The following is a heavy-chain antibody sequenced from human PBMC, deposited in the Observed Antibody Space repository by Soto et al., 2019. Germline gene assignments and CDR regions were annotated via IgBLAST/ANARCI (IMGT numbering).Heavy chain of an antibody. CDR1: GFTFSSYG. J-gene: IGHJ6*02. CDR2: IWYDGSNK. Sequence: GGSLRLSCAASGFTFSSYGMHWVRQAPGKGLEWVAVIWYDGSNKYYADSVKGRFTISRDNSKNTLYLQMNSLRAEDTAVYYCARGAVVAATIYYYYGMDVWGQGTTVTVSS. V-gene: IGHV3-33*01. CDR3: ARGAVVAATIYYYYGMDV. D-gene: IGHD2-15*01.